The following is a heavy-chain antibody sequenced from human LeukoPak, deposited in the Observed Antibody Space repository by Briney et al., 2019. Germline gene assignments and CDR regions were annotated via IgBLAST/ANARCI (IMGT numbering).Heavy chain of an antibody. Sequence: SGTLSLTCTVSGGSISDYSWSWIRQPAGKGLEWIGRIYTSGSTYYNPSLQSRVAMSVDASKNQFSLQLNSVTAADTAFYYCARDAYYYDTSGYFVTDCWGQGTLVTVSS. D-gene: IGHD3-22*01. V-gene: IGHV4-4*07. CDR3: ARDAYYYDTSGYFVTDC. J-gene: IGHJ4*02. CDR1: GGSISDYS. CDR2: IYTSGST.